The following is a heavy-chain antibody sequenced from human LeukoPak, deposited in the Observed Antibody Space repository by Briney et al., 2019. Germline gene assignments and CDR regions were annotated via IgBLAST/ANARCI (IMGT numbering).Heavy chain of an antibody. J-gene: IGHJ4*02. D-gene: IGHD2-2*01. Sequence: PGGSLRLSCAASGFTFSSYSMNWVRQAPGKGLEWVSYISSSSSTIYYADSVKGRFTISRDNAKNSLYLQMNSLRAEDTAVYYCAREGQVCSSTSCYVDQYYFDYWGQGTLVTVSS. CDR2: ISSSSSTI. CDR1: GFTFSSYS. CDR3: AREGQVCSSTSCYVDQYYFDY. V-gene: IGHV3-48*01.